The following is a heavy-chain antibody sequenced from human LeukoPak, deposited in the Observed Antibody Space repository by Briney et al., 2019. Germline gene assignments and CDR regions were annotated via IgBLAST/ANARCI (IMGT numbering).Heavy chain of an antibody. CDR3: AGGDRGALYDYVWGSYRKMGYFDY. CDR1: GGTFSSYA. CDR2: IIPIFGIA. D-gene: IGHD3-16*02. V-gene: IGHV1-69*05. Sequence: SVKVSCKASGGTFSSYAISWVRQAPGQGLEWMGRIIPIFGIANYAQKFQGRVTITTDESTSTAYMELSSLRSEDTAVYYCAGGDRGALYDYVWGSYRKMGYFDYWGQGTLVTVSS. J-gene: IGHJ4*02.